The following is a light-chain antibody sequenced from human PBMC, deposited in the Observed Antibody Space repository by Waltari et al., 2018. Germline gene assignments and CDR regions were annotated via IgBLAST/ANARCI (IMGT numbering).Light chain of an antibody. J-gene: IGLJ1*01. CDR2: DVS. CDR3: CSYAGSYV. Sequence: QSALTQPRSVSESPGQSVTISCTGTSSAVGGYNYVSWYQQHPGKAPKLMIYDVSKRPSGVPDRFSGSKSGNTASLTISGLQAEDEADYYCCSYAGSYVFGTGTKVTVL. CDR1: SSAVGGYNY. V-gene: IGLV2-11*01.